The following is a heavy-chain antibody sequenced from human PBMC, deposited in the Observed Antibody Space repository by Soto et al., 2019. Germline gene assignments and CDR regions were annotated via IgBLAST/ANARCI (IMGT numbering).Heavy chain of an antibody. CDR1: GFTFSSYS. CDR3: ARGYSSSSYHFDY. Sequence: GSLRLSCAASGFTFSSYSMNWVRQAPGKGLEWVSYITGSSSTIYYADSVKGRFTISRDNAKNSLYLQMNSLRDDDTAVYYCARGYSSSSYHFDYWGQGILVTVSS. CDR2: ITGSSSTI. J-gene: IGHJ4*02. D-gene: IGHD6-6*01. V-gene: IGHV3-48*02.